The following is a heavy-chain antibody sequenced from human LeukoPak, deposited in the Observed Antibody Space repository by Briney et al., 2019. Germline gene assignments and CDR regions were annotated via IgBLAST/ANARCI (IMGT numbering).Heavy chain of an antibody. CDR3: ARGYYDSSGYYNY. D-gene: IGHD3-22*01. CDR1: GFTFDDYA. Sequence: GGSLRLSCAASGFTFDDYAMHWVRQAPGKGLEWVAVISYDGSNKYYADSVKGRFTISRDNSKNTLYLQMNSLRAEDTAVYYCARGYYDSSGYYNYWGQGTLVTVSS. V-gene: IGHV3-30-3*01. J-gene: IGHJ4*02. CDR2: ISYDGSNK.